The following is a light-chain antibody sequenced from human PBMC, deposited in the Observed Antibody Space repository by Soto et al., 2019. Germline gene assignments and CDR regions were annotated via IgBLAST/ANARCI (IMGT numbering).Light chain of an antibody. Sequence: DIQMTQSPSSLSASVGDRVTITCRASQSISSYLNWYQHKPGKAPKVLIYAASSLQSGVPSRFSGSGSGTDFTLTISSLQPEDFATYFCQQTYTTPPTFGQGTKVDIK. CDR1: QSISSY. CDR3: QQTYTTPPT. J-gene: IGKJ1*01. CDR2: AAS. V-gene: IGKV1-39*01.